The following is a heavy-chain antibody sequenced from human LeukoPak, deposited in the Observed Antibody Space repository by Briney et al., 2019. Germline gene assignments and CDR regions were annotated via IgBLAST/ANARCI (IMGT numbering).Heavy chain of an antibody. V-gene: IGHV3-11*01. J-gene: IGHJ4*02. Sequence: GGSLRLSCAASGFMFSDEYMSWIRQAPGKGLEWGSYISNSGDFIAYADSVKGRFTISRDNAKNALFLQMNSLRAEDTAVYYCARARGTGAGAHFDYWGQGTLVIVSS. CDR1: GFMFSDEY. CDR2: ISNSGDFI. D-gene: IGHD3-10*01. CDR3: ARARGTGAGAHFDY.